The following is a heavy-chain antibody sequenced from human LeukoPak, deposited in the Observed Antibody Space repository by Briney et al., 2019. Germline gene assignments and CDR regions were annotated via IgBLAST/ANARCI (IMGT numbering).Heavy chain of an antibody. CDR1: GFIVSINH. V-gene: IGHV3-53*01. Sequence: GGSLRLSCAASGFIVSINHMSWVRQAPGKGLEWVSVIYSGGNTYYADSVKGRFTISRDNSKNTLYLQMDSLRGEDTAVYYCVRAPGATWGQGTLVTVSP. D-gene: IGHD3-10*01. CDR2: IYSGGNT. CDR3: VRAPGAT. J-gene: IGHJ5*02.